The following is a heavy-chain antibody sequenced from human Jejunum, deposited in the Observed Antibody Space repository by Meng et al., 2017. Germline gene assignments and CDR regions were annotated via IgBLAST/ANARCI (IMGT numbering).Heavy chain of an antibody. Sequence: GESLKISCAASGFTFSAYAIHWVRQAPGKGLEWVAVISHDGGTKFYGDSVKGRFAISRDNSGNTLDLQMNSLRVEDTAVNYCAREDYFGRGVLGALDIWGQGTMVTVSS. V-gene: IGHV3-30*01. CDR1: GFTFSAYA. CDR3: AREDYFGRGVLGALDI. D-gene: IGHD3-10*01. CDR2: ISHDGGTK. J-gene: IGHJ3*02.